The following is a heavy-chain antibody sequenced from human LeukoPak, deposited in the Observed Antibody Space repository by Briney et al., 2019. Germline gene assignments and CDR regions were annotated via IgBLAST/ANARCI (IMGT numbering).Heavy chain of an antibody. D-gene: IGHD6-19*01. CDR2: INPSGGST. Sequence: GGSLRLACAASGFTFSNYAMNWVRQAPGRGLEWVSAINPSGGSTYYADSVKGRFTISRDNSKNTLYLQMNSLRAEDTALYFCAKAVSHSYFDFWGQGTLVTVSA. CDR3: AKAVSHSYFDF. V-gene: IGHV3-23*01. CDR1: GFTFSNYA. J-gene: IGHJ4*02.